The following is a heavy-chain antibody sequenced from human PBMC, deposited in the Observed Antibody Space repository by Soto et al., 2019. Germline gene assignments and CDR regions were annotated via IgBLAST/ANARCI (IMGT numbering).Heavy chain of an antibody. V-gene: IGHV4-4*02. J-gene: IGHJ3*02. CDR2: VHHTGGV. D-gene: IGHD3-16*01. Sequence: QVHLQESGPGLVQPSGTLSLTCGVSGASVTDHWWTWVRQPPGKGLEWIAEVHHTGGVNYTPSLKSRLTVSLDNSGNHVSLKLTSVTAADTAMYYCARGAFWAFDIWGQGTMVIVSS. CDR3: ARGAFWAFDI. CDR1: GASVTDHW.